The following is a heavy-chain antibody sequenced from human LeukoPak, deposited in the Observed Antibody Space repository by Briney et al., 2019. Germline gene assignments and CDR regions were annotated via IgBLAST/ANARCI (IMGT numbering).Heavy chain of an antibody. CDR1: DYTFTNYG. J-gene: IGHJ3*02. CDR2: ISAYNGNT. CDR3: ARDQRITQIVVVTDTFDI. V-gene: IGHV1-18*01. Sequence: ASVKVSCGASDYTFTNYGISWVRQAPGQGLEWVGWISAYNGNTIYAQKFQGRVTMTTDTSTSTAYMELRSLRSDDTAVYYCARDQRITQIVVVTDTFDIWGQGTMVTVSS. D-gene: IGHD3-22*01.